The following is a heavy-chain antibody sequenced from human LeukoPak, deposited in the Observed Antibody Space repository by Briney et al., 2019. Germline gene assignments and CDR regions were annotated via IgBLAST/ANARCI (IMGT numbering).Heavy chain of an antibody. J-gene: IGHJ4*02. Sequence: ASVKVSCKASGYTFTSYGISWVRQAPGQGLEWMGWISAYNGNTNYAQKLQGRVTITRDTSASTAYMELSSLRSEDMAVYYCARVFRGYSSGWWYYWGQGTLVTVSS. V-gene: IGHV1-18*03. CDR2: ISAYNGNT. D-gene: IGHD6-19*01. CDR1: GYTFTSYG. CDR3: ARVFRGYSSGWWYY.